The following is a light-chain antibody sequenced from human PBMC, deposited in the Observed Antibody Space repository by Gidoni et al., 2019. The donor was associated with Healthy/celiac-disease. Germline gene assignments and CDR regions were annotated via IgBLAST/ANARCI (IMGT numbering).Light chain of an antibody. V-gene: IGKV3-15*01. CDR2: GAS. J-gene: IGKJ2*01. CDR1: QSVSSN. Sequence: EIVMTQSPATLSVSPEERATLSCRASQSVSSNIAWYQQKPGQAPRLLIYGASTRATGIPARFSGSGSGTEFTLTISSLQSEDFAVYYCQQYNNWPPYTFGQGTKLEIK. CDR3: QQYNNWPPYT.